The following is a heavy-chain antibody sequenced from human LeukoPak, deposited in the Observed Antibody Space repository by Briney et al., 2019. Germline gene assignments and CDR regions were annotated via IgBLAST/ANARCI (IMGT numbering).Heavy chain of an antibody. V-gene: IGHV1-18*01. J-gene: IGHJ4*02. CDR3: AREKPTTGVDY. CDR1: GYTFTSYG. CDR2: ISSYNGNT. Sequence: GASVKVSCKASGYTFTSYGISWVRQAPGQGLEWMGWISSYNGNTNYAQKLQGRVTMSTDTSTGTAYMVLRTLTSDDAATYYCAREKPTTGVDYWGQGTLVTVSS. D-gene: IGHD1-14*01.